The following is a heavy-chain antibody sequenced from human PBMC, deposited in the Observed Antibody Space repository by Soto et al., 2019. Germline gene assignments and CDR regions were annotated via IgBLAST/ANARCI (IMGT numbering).Heavy chain of an antibody. Sequence: GGSLRLSCTSSGFTFGDHAMSWFRQAPGKGLEWVAFIRSTPNGGTTEYAASVKGRFIISRDDSKSIAYLQMNSLKTEDTAVYYCTKSKRSYYYYMDVWGKGTTVTVSS. CDR3: TKSKRSYYYYMDV. CDR2: IRSTPNGGTT. J-gene: IGHJ6*03. CDR1: GFTFGDHA. V-gene: IGHV3-49*03.